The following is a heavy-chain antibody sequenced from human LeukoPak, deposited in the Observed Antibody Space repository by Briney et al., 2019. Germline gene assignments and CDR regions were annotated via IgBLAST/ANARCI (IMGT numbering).Heavy chain of an antibody. J-gene: IGHJ4*02. Sequence: PGGSLRLSCAASGFAFSTYGMNWVRQAPGKGLEWVSYITSRSNIYYADSVKGRFTISRDNVKNSLYLLMNSLRDDDTAVYYCARRVSGSYLDYWGQGTLVTVSS. CDR3: ARRVSGSYLDY. CDR2: ITSRSNI. D-gene: IGHD3-10*01. V-gene: IGHV3-48*02. CDR1: GFAFSTYG.